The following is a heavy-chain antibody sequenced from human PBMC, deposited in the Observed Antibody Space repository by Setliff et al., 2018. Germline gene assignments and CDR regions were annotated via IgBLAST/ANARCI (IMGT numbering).Heavy chain of an antibody. Sequence: GASVKVSCKASGDTFSTYALSWVRQAPGQRPDWMGWINAGNGITKYSQKFQGRVTITRNTSISTAYMELSSLRSEDTAVYYCARGRGWAGNYYFDYWGQGTLVTVSS. CDR2: INAGNGIT. CDR1: GDTFSTYA. D-gene: IGHD1-1*01. J-gene: IGHJ4*02. V-gene: IGHV1-8*03. CDR3: ARGRGWAGNYYFDY.